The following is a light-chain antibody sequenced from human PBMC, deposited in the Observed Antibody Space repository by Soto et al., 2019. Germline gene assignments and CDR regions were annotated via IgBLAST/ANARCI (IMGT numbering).Light chain of an antibody. V-gene: IGLV2-11*01. CDR3: CSSAGTFYV. CDR2: DVS. Sequence: QSALTQPRSVSGSPGQSVTISCTGTSSDIGGHNSVSWFQQHPGKAPKLMIYDVSKRPSGVPDSFSGSKSGNMASLTISGLQAEDEAYYYCCSSAGTFYVFGAGTKLTVL. CDR1: SSDIGGHNS. J-gene: IGLJ1*01.